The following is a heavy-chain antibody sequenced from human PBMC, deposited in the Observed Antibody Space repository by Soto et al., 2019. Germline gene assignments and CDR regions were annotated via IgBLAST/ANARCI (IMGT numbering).Heavy chain of an antibody. CDR1: GGSISSSNYY. Sequence: QLQLQESGPGLVKPSKTLSLTCTVSGGSISSSNYYWGWIRQPPGKGMEGIGYIYYSGSTYQNPSLKGRVPISVDTSKNQFSLKLSSVTAADTAVYYCARLGVVAATAFDSWGQGTLVTVSS. CDR3: ARLGVVAATAFDS. CDR2: IYYSGST. J-gene: IGHJ4*02. D-gene: IGHD2-15*01. V-gene: IGHV4-39*01.